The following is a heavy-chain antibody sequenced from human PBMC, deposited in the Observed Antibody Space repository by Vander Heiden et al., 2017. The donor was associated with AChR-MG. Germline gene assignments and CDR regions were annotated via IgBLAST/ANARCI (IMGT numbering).Heavy chain of an antibody. CDR3: ARAGIDIVVVPAAKVWFDP. D-gene: IGHD2-2*01. CDR1: GGTFSSYA. J-gene: IGHJ5*02. CDR2: IIPIFGTA. V-gene: IGHV1-69*01. Sequence: QVQLVQSGAEVKKPGSSVKVSCKASGGTFSSYAISWVRQAPGQGLEWMGGIIPIFGTANYAQKFQGRVTITADESTSTAYMELSSLRSEDTAVYYCARAGIDIVVVPAAKVWFDPWGQGTLVTVSS.